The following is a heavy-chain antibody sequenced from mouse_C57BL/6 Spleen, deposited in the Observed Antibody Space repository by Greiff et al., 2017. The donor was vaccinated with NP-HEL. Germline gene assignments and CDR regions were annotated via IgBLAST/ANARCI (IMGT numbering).Heavy chain of an antibody. D-gene: IGHD4-1*01. J-gene: IGHJ4*01. Sequence: QVQLQQSGAELVRPGTSVKMSCKASGYTFTNYWIGWAKQRPGHGLEWIGDIYPGGGYTNYNEKFKGKATLTADKSSSTAYMQFSSLTSEDSAIYYCARSSLTGREGYYAMDYWGQGTSVTVSS. CDR1: GYTFTNYW. CDR3: ARSSLTGREGYYAMDY. V-gene: IGHV1-63*01. CDR2: IYPGGGYT.